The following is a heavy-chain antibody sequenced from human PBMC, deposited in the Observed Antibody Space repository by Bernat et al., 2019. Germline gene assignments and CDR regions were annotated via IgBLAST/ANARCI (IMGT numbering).Heavy chain of an antibody. CDR3: ARVRYFDRLPRSYFDY. D-gene: IGHD3-9*01. CDR1: GGSISSYY. J-gene: IGHJ4*02. V-gene: IGHV4-59*01. Sequence: QVQLQESGPGLVKPSETLSLTCTVSGGSISSYYWSWIRQPPGKGLEWIGYIYYSGSTNYNPSLKSRVTISVDTSKNQFSLKLSSVTAADTAVYYCARVRYFDRLPRSYFDYWGQGTLVTVSS. CDR2: IYYSGST.